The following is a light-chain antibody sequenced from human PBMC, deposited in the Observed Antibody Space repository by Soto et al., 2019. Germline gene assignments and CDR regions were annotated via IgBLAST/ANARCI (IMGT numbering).Light chain of an antibody. J-gene: IGLJ1*01. CDR1: SSDVGGFNS. CDR3: SSYTSTMTNV. CDR2: DVV. Sequence: QSALTQPASVSGSPGQSITISCTGTSSDVGGFNSVSWYQLRPGTAPKLILYDVVDRPSGVSYRFSGSKSGNTASLTTSGLQAADEADYFCSSYTSTMTNVFGSGTKLTVL. V-gene: IGLV2-14*03.